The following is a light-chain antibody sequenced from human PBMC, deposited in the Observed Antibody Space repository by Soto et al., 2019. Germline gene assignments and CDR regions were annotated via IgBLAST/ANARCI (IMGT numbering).Light chain of an antibody. J-gene: IGKJ2*01. CDR1: QSVSSSY. CDR2: AAS. V-gene: IGKV3-20*01. CDR3: HQFGISPYT. Sequence: EIVLTQSPGTLSLSPGERATLSCRASQSVSSSYLAWFQQKPGQAPRLLISAASNRLTGIPDRFSGSGSGTDLTLTISRLEPDDFAVYYCHQFGISPYTFGQGTKLEIK.